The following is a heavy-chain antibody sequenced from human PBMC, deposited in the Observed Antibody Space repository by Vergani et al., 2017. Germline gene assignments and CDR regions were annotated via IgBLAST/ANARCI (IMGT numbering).Heavy chain of an antibody. Sequence: QLQLVESGGGVVQPGRSLRLSCAASGFTFSSYAMHWVRQAPGKGLEWVAVISYDGSNKYYADSVKGRFTISRDNSKNTLYLQMNSLRAEDTAVYYCARDLDTGSMVEGGYFDYWGQGTLVTVSS. J-gene: IGHJ4*02. CDR2: ISYDGSNK. D-gene: IGHD4/OR15-4a*01. CDR3: ARDLDTGSMVEGGYFDY. CDR1: GFTFSSYA. V-gene: IGHV3-30-3*01.